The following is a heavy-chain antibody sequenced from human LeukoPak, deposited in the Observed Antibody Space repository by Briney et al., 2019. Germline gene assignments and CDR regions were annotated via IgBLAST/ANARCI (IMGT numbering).Heavy chain of an antibody. J-gene: IGHJ4*02. CDR3: AKGQWLSYYFDY. CDR2: ISGSGGST. CDR1: GFTFSSYA. D-gene: IGHD6-19*01. V-gene: IGHV3-23*01. Sequence: GGSLRLSCAASGFTFSSYAMRWVRQAPGKGLEWVSAISGSGGSTYYADSVKGRFTISRDNSKNTLYLQMNSLRAEDTAVYYCAKGQWLSYYFDYWGQGTLVTVSS.